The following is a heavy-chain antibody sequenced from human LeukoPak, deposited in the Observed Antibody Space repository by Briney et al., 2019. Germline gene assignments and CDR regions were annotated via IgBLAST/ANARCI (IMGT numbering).Heavy chain of an antibody. D-gene: IGHD1-1*01. CDR3: ALERGLDY. CDR1: GVTFSRYA. V-gene: IGHV3-23*01. Sequence: PGGSLRLSCAASGVTFSRYAMSWVRQAPGKGLEWVSEITCGGSTYYADSVKGRFTISRDNSKNTLYLQMNSLRAEDTAVYYCALERGLDYWGQGTLVTVPS. J-gene: IGHJ4*02. CDR2: ITCGGST.